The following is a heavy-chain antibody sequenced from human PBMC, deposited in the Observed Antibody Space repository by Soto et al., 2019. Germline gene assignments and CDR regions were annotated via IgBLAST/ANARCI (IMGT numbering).Heavy chain of an antibody. CDR1: GFTFSSYA. J-gene: IGHJ4*02. D-gene: IGHD6-13*01. CDR3: ARSLQLVRVGINFDY. CDR2: ISGSGGST. Sequence: GGSLRLSCAASGFTFSSYAMSWVRQAPGKGLEWVSAISGSGGSTYYADSVKGRFTISRDNSKNTLYLQMNSLRSEDTAVYYCARSLQLVRVGINFDYWGQGTLVTVSS. V-gene: IGHV3-23*01.